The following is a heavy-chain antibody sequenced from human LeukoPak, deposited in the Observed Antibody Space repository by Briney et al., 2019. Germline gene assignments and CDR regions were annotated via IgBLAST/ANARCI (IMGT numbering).Heavy chain of an antibody. Sequence: ASVKVSCKATGYTFTNYAMSWVRQAPGQGLEWMGWINTNTGNPTYAQGFTGRFVFSLDTSVSTTYLQISSLKAEDTAVYYYARDPNHYYDSSGYYGDYWGQGTLVTVSS. J-gene: IGHJ4*02. V-gene: IGHV7-4-1*02. CDR1: GYTFTNYA. D-gene: IGHD3-22*01. CDR2: INTNTGNP. CDR3: ARDPNHYYDSSGYYGDY.